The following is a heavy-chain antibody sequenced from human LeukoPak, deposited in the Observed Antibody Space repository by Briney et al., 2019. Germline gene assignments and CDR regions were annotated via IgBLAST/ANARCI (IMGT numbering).Heavy chain of an antibody. CDR3: ARVPVCIIAAADPDAFDI. D-gene: IGHD6-13*01. Sequence: AASVKVSCKASGYTFTGYYMHWVRQAPGQGLEWMGWINPNSGGTNYAQKFQGRVTMTRDTSISTAYMELSRLRSDDTAVYYCARVPVCIIAAADPDAFDIWGQGTMVTVSS. CDR2: INPNSGGT. J-gene: IGHJ3*02. CDR1: GYTFTGYY. V-gene: IGHV1-2*02.